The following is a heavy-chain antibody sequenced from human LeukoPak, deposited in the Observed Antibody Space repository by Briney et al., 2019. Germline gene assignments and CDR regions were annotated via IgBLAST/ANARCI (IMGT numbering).Heavy chain of an antibody. J-gene: IGHJ3*02. V-gene: IGHV1-24*01. CDR3: ATRAAASGTRNAFDI. D-gene: IGHD6-13*01. Sequence: GASVKVSFKVSGYTLTELSMHWVRQAPGKGLEWMGGFDPEDGETFYAQKLQGRVTMTEDTSTDTAYMELSSLRSEDAAVYYCATRAAASGTRNAFDIWGQGTMVTVSS. CDR2: FDPEDGET. CDR1: GYTLTELS.